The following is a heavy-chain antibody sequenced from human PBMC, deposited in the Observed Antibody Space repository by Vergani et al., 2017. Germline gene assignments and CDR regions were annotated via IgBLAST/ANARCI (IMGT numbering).Heavy chain of an antibody. J-gene: IGHJ4*02. Sequence: EVQLVESGGGLVQPGGSLRLSCAASGFTFSSYSMNWVRQAPGKGLEWVSYISSSSSYIYYADSVKGRFTISRDNAKNSLYLQMNSLRAEDTAVYYCARVTQAAGYWGQGTLVTVSS. D-gene: IGHD2-15*01. CDR1: GFTFSSYS. CDR2: ISSSSSYI. V-gene: IGHV3-21*05. CDR3: ARVTQAAGY.